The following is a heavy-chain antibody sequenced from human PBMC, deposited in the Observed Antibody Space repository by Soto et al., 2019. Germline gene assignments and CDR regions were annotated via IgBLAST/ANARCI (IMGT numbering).Heavy chain of an antibody. CDR2: ISYDGSNK. CDR1: GFTFSSYA. CDR3: ARVPGPVEPFDY. V-gene: IGHV3-30-3*01. Sequence: QVQLVESGGGVVQPGRSLRLSCAASGFTFSSYAMHWVRQAPGKGLEWVAVISYDGSNKYYADSVKGRFTISRDNSKNTLYLQMTSLRAEDTAVYYCARVPGPVEPFDYWGQGTLVTVSS. J-gene: IGHJ4*02.